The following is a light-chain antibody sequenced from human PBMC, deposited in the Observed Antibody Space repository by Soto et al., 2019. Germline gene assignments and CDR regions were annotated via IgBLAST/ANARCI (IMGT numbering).Light chain of an antibody. CDR2: AAS. CDR1: QSITYY. J-gene: IGKJ5*01. V-gene: IGKV1-39*01. Sequence: DIQMTQAPSSLSASVGDRVAITFRASQSITYYLNWYQQIPGKAPKVLIYAASNLQSGVPSRFSGSGSGTDFTLTISSLQPEDFATYYCQQSYSTPITFGQGTRLEIK. CDR3: QQSYSTPIT.